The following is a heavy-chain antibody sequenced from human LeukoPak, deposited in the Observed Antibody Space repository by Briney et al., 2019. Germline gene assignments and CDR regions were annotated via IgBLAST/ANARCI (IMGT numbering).Heavy chain of an antibody. Sequence: GRSLRLSCAASGFTFSSYAMHWVRQAPGKGLEWVAVISYDGSNKYYADSVKGRFTISRDNSKNTLYLQMNSLRAEDTAVYYCARDNYYYGSGGKTEYYYYGMDVWAKGPRSPSP. J-gene: IGHJ6*02. D-gene: IGHD3-10*01. CDR2: ISYDGSNK. CDR1: GFTFSSYA. CDR3: ARDNYYYGSGGKTEYYYYGMDV. V-gene: IGHV3-30-3*01.